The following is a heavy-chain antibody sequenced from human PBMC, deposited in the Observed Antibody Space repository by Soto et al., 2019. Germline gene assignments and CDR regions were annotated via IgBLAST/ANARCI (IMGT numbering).Heavy chain of an antibody. J-gene: IGHJ4*02. V-gene: IGHV6-1*01. Sequence: SQTLSLTCAISGDSDSGNSAAWNWIRQSPSRGLEWLGRTYYRSKWYNDCAVSVKSRITVTPDTSKNQFSLHLNSVTPEDTAVSYCAREFPYYESSDSYFDYWGQGALVTVSS. CDR3: AREFPYYESSDSYFDY. CDR2: TYYRSKWYN. CDR1: GDSDSGNSAA. D-gene: IGHD3-16*01.